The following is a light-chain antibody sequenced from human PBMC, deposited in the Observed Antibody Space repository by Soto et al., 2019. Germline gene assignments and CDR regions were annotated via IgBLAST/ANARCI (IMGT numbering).Light chain of an antibody. V-gene: IGLV1-40*01. CDR3: QSYDSSQGGFV. CDR1: SSNIGAAYD. Sequence: QSAPTQPPSVSGAPGQRVTISCTGSSSNIGAAYDVHWYQHLPGTAPKLLIYGNINRPSGVPDRFSGSKSGTSASLAITGLQADDEADYYCQSYDSSQGGFVFGTGNKVTVL. J-gene: IGLJ1*01. CDR2: GNI.